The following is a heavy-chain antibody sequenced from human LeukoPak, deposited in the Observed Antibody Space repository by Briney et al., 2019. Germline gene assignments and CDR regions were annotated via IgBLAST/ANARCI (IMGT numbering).Heavy chain of an antibody. CDR3: AKDILWFEELFVDY. Sequence: GGSLRLSCAASGFTFSSYGMHWVRQAPGKGLEWVAVIWYDGSNKYYADSVKGRFTISRDDSKNTLYLQMNSLRAEDTAVYYCAKDILWFEELFVDYWGQGTLVTVSS. CDR2: IWYDGSNK. D-gene: IGHD3-10*01. J-gene: IGHJ4*02. V-gene: IGHV3-33*06. CDR1: GFTFSSYG.